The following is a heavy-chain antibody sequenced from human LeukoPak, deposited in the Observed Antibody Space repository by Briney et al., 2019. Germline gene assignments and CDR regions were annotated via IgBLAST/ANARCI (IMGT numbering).Heavy chain of an antibody. V-gene: IGHV1-69*01. CDR3: ARLRITIFGVALTPDNWFDL. CDR2: NIPIFGKA. D-gene: IGHD3-3*01. Sequence: SSVTVSCKASVGTFSSYAISWVRQAPGHGLEWVGGNIPIFGKANEAQKFRDRVTITADESTSTAYMELSSLRSEDTAVYYCARLRITIFGVALTPDNWFDLWGQGTLVTVSS. J-gene: IGHJ5*02. CDR1: VGTFSSYA.